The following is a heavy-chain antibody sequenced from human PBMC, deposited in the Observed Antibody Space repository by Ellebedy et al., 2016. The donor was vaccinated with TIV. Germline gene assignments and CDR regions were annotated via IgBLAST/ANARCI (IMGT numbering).Heavy chain of an antibody. Sequence: ASVKVSXXASGYTFTSYGISWVRQAPGQGLEWMGWISAYNGNTNYAQKLQGRVTMTTDTSTSTAYMELRSLRSDDTAVYYCARDWKEAMVRVDFDYWGQGTLVTVSS. V-gene: IGHV1-18*04. D-gene: IGHD3-10*01. CDR3: ARDWKEAMVRVDFDY. CDR2: ISAYNGNT. J-gene: IGHJ4*02. CDR1: GYTFTSYG.